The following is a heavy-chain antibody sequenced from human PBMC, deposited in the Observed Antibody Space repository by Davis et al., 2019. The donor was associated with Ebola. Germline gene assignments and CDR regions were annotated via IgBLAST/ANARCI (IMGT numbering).Heavy chain of an antibody. J-gene: IGHJ4*02. CDR2: ISSSSNYI. D-gene: IGHD2-15*01. V-gene: IGHV3-21*01. Sequence: GESLKISCAASGFTFSSNSMNWVRQAPGKGLEWVSFISSSSNYIYYADSVKGRFTVSRDNAKNSLYLQMNSLRAEDTAVYYCAKSHCSGGSCPYYFDFWGQGTQVTVSS. CDR1: GFTFSSNS. CDR3: AKSHCSGGSCPYYFDF.